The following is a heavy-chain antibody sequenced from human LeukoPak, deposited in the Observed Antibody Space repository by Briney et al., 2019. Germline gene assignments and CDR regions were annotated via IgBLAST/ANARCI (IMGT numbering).Heavy chain of an antibody. J-gene: IGHJ2*01. CDR2: ISGSGDNT. CDR3: AREGVVVAKWYFDL. Sequence: GGSLRLSCAASGFTFSTYAMSWVRQAPGKGLEWVSGISGSGDNTNYADSVKGRFTISRDNSKNTLYLQMNSLRAEDTAVYYCAREGVVVAKWYFDLWGRGTLVTASS. CDR1: GFTFSTYA. D-gene: IGHD3-22*01. V-gene: IGHV3-23*01.